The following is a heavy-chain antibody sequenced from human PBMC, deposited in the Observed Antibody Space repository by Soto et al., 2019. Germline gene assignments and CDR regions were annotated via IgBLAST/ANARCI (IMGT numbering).Heavy chain of an antibody. CDR3: ARAGYYDSSGYDGFDI. J-gene: IGHJ3*02. D-gene: IGHD3-22*01. CDR1: GYTFTTYY. Sequence: QVQLVQSGAEVKMPGASVRVSCKASGYTFTTYYLHWLRQAPGQGLEWMGIIDPRAGSASHAQNFQGRVTMTRDTSTRTVYMDLRSLRSEDTAVYYCARAGYYDSSGYDGFDIWGQGTMVTVSS. V-gene: IGHV1-46*01. CDR2: IDPRAGSA.